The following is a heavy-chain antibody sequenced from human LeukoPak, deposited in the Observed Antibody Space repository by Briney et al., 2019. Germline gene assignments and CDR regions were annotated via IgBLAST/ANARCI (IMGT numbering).Heavy chain of an antibody. D-gene: IGHD3-9*01. J-gene: IGHJ3*02. CDR1: GFTFSGFA. Sequence: GGPLRLSCVASGFTFSGFAMSWVRQVPGKGLEWVSSISGSDDGTYYAHSVRGRFSISRDSSKVFLQMNSLRAEDTAVYYCAKDLQPDDTGYSRYAFDIWGQGTMVTVSS. CDR3: AKDLQPDDTGYSRYAFDI. V-gene: IGHV3-23*01. CDR2: ISGSDDGT.